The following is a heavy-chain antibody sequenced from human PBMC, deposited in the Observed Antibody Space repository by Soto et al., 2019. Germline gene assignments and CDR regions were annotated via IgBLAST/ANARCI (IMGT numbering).Heavy chain of an antibody. Sequence: GGSLRLSCSASGFTFSSYAMHWVRQAPGKGLEYFSAISSNGGSTYYADSVKGRFTISRDNSKNTLYLQMSSLRAEDTAVYYCTYDFWSGSNLNYYYYYGMDVWGQGTTVTVSS. CDR2: ISSNGGST. V-gene: IGHV3-64D*08. CDR3: TYDFWSGSNLNYYYYYGMDV. J-gene: IGHJ6*02. CDR1: GFTFSSYA. D-gene: IGHD3-3*01.